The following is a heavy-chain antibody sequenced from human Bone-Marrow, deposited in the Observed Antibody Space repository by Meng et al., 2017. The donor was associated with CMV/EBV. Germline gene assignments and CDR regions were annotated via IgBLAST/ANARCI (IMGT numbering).Heavy chain of an antibody. Sequence: ESLKISCTVSGGSISSSSYYWGWIRQPPGKGLEWIGSIYYSGSTYYNPSLKSRVTISVDTSKNQFSLKLSSVTAADTAVYYCAREPRSHSYWGQGTLVTVSS. V-gene: IGHV4-39*07. CDR3: AREPRSHSY. CDR2: IYYSGST. J-gene: IGHJ4*02. D-gene: IGHD1-14*01. CDR1: GGSISSSSYY.